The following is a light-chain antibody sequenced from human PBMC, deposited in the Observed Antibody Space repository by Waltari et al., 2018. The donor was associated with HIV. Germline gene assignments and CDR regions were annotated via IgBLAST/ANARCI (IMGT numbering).Light chain of an antibody. Sequence: QSALTQPASVSGSPGQSITISCTGTSSDIGGYNYVSWYQQHPGKAPKLMISDVSHRPSGVSNRFSGSKSGNTASLTISGLQAEYEADYYCSSYTSSSTLGVFGSGTKVTVL. CDR1: SSDIGGYNY. V-gene: IGLV2-14*03. CDR3: SSYTSSSTLGV. J-gene: IGLJ1*01. CDR2: DVS.